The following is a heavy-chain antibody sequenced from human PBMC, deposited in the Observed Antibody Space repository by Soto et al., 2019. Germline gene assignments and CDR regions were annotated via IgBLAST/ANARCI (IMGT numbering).Heavy chain of an antibody. CDR2: IYYTGST. Sequence: SETLSLTCTVSGGSISSYFWSWIRQPPGKGLEWIGYIYYTGSTNYNPSLKSRVTISVDTSKNQFSLQLSSVTAADTAVYYCARGIAAAGALYDYWGQGTLVTVSS. J-gene: IGHJ4*02. CDR1: GGSISSYF. D-gene: IGHD6-13*01. CDR3: ARGIAAAGALYDY. V-gene: IGHV4-59*01.